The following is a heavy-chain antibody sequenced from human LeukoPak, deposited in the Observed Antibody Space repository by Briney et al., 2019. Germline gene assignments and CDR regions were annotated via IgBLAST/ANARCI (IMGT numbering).Heavy chain of an antibody. CDR1: GFTFSRYE. D-gene: IGHD6-13*01. Sequence: GESLKISCAASGFTFSRYEMNWVRQAPGKGLEWVSYISSSGNTIYYADSVKGRFTISRDNAKNSLYLQMNSLRAEDTAVYYCARIMKIAAAAFDYWGQGTLVTVSS. CDR3: ARIMKIAAAAFDY. CDR2: ISSSGNTI. V-gene: IGHV3-48*03. J-gene: IGHJ4*02.